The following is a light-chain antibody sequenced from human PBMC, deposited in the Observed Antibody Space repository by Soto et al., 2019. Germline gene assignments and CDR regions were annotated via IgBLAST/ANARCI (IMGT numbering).Light chain of an antibody. Sequence: DIVMTQSPDSLAVSLGERATINCKSSQSVLYSSNNKNYLAWYQQKPGQPPKLLIYRASTRQSGVPDRFSGSGSGTDFTLTISSLQAEDVAVYYCQEYYSDSSWTFGQGTKVEIK. V-gene: IGKV4-1*01. J-gene: IGKJ1*01. CDR2: RAS. CDR1: QSVLYSSNNKNY. CDR3: QEYYSDSSWT.